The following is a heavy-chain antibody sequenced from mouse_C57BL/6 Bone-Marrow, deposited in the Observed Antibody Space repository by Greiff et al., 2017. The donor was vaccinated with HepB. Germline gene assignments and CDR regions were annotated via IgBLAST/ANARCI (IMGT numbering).Heavy chain of an antibody. V-gene: IGHV1-18*01. J-gene: IGHJ2*01. Sequence: VHVKQSGPELVKPGASVKIPCKASGYTFTDYNMDWVKQSHGKSLEWIGDINPNNGGTIYNQKFKGKATLTVDKSSSTAYMELRSLTSEDTAVYYCARFYYGNLDYWGQGTTLTVSS. CDR1: GYTFTDYN. CDR3: ARFYYGNLDY. D-gene: IGHD2-1*01. CDR2: INPNNGGT.